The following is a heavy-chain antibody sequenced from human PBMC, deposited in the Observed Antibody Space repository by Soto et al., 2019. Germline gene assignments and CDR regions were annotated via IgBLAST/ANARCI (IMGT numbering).Heavy chain of an antibody. CDR3: FQAWVGY. CDR1: GFNFSDYW. CDR2: IKEDGNEK. J-gene: IGHJ4*02. Sequence: EVQLVESGGGLVQPGGSLRLSCEVSGFNFSDYWMSWVRQAPGKGLEWVAHIKEDGNEKDYVDSVKGRLTIFRNNAKNSVSLQMNALSAEGPSVYYCFQAWVGYGGQGNLVTASS. V-gene: IGHV3-7*01.